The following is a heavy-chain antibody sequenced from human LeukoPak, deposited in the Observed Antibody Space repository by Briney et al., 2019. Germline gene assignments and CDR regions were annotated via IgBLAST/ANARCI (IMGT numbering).Heavy chain of an antibody. D-gene: IGHD2-2*01. Sequence: GGSLRLSCAASGFTFSSYSMSWVRQAPGKGLEWVSYISSSSSYTNYADSVKGRFTISRDNAKNSLYLQMNSLRAEDTAVYYCAIGYCSSTSCYDYWGQGTLVTVSS. CDR2: ISSSSSYT. CDR3: AIGYCSSTSCYDY. CDR1: GFTFSSYS. V-gene: IGHV3-21*05. J-gene: IGHJ4*02.